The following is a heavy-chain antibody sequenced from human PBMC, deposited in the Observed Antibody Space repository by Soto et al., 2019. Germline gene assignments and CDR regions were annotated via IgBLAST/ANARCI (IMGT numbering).Heavy chain of an antibody. J-gene: IGHJ6*02. CDR1: GYTFTSYG. Sequence: QVQLVQSGGEVKKPGASVKLSCTASGYTFTSYGISWVRQAPGQGLEWMGWISAYNGKTNYAQNVQGRVNMTTDTSTRTAYMDLRSLRSDDTAVYYCARGGAVNYYLGMDVWGQETTVTVSS. D-gene: IGHD5-12*01. CDR2: ISAYNGKT. CDR3: ARGGAVNYYLGMDV. V-gene: IGHV1-18*01.